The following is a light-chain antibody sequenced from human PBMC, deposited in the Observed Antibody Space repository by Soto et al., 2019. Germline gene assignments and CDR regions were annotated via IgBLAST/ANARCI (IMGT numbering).Light chain of an antibody. V-gene: IGKV3-11*01. CDR1: QSVSNY. Sequence: EIVLTQSPATLSLSPGERATLSCRASQSVSNYLGWYQQKSGQAPRLLISGVSKRATGIPARFSGSGSGTDFTLTISSLEPEDFAVYYCQHRVNWPTFGGGTKVEIK. J-gene: IGKJ4*01. CDR2: GVS. CDR3: QHRVNWPT.